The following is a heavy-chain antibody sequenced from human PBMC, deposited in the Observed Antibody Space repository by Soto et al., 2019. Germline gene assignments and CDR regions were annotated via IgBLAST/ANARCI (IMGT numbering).Heavy chain of an antibody. D-gene: IGHD2-2*01. Sequence: GGSLRLSCAASGFTFNSYAMNWVRQAPGKGLAWVSAIGTDGNTYYANSVKGRFTISGDNSRTTLYLQMNSLRVEDTALYYCVRKYPGTRPFDYWGQGTLVTVSS. J-gene: IGHJ4*01. CDR1: GFTFNSYA. CDR3: VRKYPGTRPFDY. V-gene: IGHV3-23*01. CDR2: IGTDGNT.